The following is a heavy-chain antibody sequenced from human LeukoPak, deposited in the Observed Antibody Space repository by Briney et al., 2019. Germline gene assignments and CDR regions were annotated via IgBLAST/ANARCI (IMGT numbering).Heavy chain of an antibody. D-gene: IGHD6-19*01. CDR2: ISGSGGST. CDR1: GFTFSSYA. CDR3: ASSGWLPDY. Sequence: QTGGSLRLSCAASGFTFSSYAMSWVRQAPGEGLEWVSAISGSGGSTYYADSVKGRFTISRDNSKNTLYLQMNSLRAEDTAVYYCASSGWLPDYWGQGTLVTVSS. V-gene: IGHV3-23*01. J-gene: IGHJ4*02.